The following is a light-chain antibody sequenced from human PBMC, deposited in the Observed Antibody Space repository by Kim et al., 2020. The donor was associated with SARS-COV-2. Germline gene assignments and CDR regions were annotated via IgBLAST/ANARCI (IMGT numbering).Light chain of an antibody. CDR3: QQYDNSPYT. Sequence: EIVLTQSPGTLSLSPGERATLSCRASQSVASNHIAWFQQKPGQTPSLLIYGTSSRVTGISDRFSASGSGTDFTLTISRLEPEDFAVYYCQQYDNSPYTFGQGTKLEI. CDR1: QSVASNH. CDR2: GTS. V-gene: IGKV3-20*01. J-gene: IGKJ2*01.